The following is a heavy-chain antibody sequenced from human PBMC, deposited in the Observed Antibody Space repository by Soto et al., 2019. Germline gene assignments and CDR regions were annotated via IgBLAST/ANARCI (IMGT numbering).Heavy chain of an antibody. V-gene: IGHV1-69*04. Sequence: SVKVSCKASGGTFSSYTISWVRQAPGQGLEWMGRIIPILGIANYAQKFQGRVTITADKSTSTAYMELSSLRSEDTAVYYCARDGSYSGYAIDYWGQGTLVTVSS. D-gene: IGHD5-12*01. CDR2: IIPILGIA. J-gene: IGHJ4*02. CDR3: ARDGSYSGYAIDY. CDR1: GGTFSSYT.